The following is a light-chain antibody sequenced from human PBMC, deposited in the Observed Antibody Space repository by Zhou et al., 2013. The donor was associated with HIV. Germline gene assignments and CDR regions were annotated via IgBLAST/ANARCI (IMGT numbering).Light chain of an antibody. CDR3: QQYDNLPLT. J-gene: IGKJ4*01. Sequence: DIQMTQSPSTLSASVGDRVTITCRASQSISSWLAWYQQKPGKVPKLLIHQASSLESGVPSRFSGSGSGTEFTLTISSLQPEDIATYYCQQYDNLPLTFGGGTKVEIK. CDR2: QAS. V-gene: IGKV1-5*03. CDR1: QSISSW.